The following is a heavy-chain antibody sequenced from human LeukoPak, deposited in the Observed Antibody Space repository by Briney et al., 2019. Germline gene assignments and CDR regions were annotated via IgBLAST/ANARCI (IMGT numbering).Heavy chain of an antibody. V-gene: IGHV1-18*01. CDR3: ARGATKSSYWYFDL. Sequence: ASVKVSCKAYGYTFTSYGSSWVRQAPGQGLEWMGWISTYNGNTNYAQKLQGRVTMTTDTSTSTGYMELRSLRSDDTAVYYCARGATKSSYWYFDLWGRGTLVTVSS. CDR1: GYTFTSYG. J-gene: IGHJ2*01. D-gene: IGHD5-12*01. CDR2: ISTYNGNT.